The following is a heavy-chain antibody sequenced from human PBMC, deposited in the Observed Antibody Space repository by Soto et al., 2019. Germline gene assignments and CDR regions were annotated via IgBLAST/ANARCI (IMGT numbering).Heavy chain of an antibody. CDR2: ISGSGGST. D-gene: IGHD3-10*01. CDR3: AKDLMVQKPYYYYYMDV. J-gene: IGHJ6*03. CDR1: GFTFSSYA. Sequence: EVQLLESGGGLVQPGGSLRLSCAASGFTFSSYAMSWVRQAPGKGLEWVSAISGSGGSTYYADSVKGRFTISRDNSKNTLYLQMNSLRAEATAVYYCAKDLMVQKPYYYYYMDVWGKGTTVTVSS. V-gene: IGHV3-23*01.